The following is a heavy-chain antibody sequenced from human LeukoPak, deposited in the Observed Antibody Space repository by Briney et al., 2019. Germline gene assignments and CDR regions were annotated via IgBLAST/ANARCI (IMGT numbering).Heavy chain of an antibody. CDR3: ARDGYGTIFGGPEPTPNWFDP. V-gene: IGHV4-39*07. J-gene: IGHJ5*02. CDR1: GDSFTSVTDY. CDR2: GDYSGGT. D-gene: IGHD3-3*01. Sequence: PSETLPLTCTVSGDSFTSVTDYWAWIRQPPGKGLEWIASGDYSGGTYYNPSLESRVAISADMSKNQISLKLTSVTGADTAVYYCARDGYGTIFGGPEPTPNWFDPWGQGTLVTVSS.